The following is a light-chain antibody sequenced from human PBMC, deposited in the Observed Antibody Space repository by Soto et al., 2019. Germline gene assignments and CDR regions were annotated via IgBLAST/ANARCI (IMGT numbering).Light chain of an antibody. J-gene: IGKJ1*01. Sequence: DIVMTQSPDSLAVSLGERATINCKSSQSVLYSSNNKNYLAWYQQKPGQPPKLLIYWASTRESGVPDRFSGSGSGTDFTLTISSLQAEDVAVYYCQQYYSTPTFGQGTMVEIK. CDR2: WAS. CDR3: QQYYSTPT. V-gene: IGKV4-1*01. CDR1: QSVLYSSNNKNY.